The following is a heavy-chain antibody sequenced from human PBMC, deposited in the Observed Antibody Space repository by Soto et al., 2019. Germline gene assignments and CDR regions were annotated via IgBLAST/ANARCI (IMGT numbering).Heavy chain of an antibody. D-gene: IGHD4-4*01. J-gene: IGHJ6*02. Sequence: GGSLRPSCAASGFTVSSNYMSWVRQAPGKGLEWVSVIYSGGSTYYADSVKGRFTISRDNSKNTLYLQMNSLRAEDTAVYYCARDEGSNYDALGYYGMDVWGQGTTVTVSS. CDR3: ARDEGSNYDALGYYGMDV. V-gene: IGHV3-53*01. CDR2: IYSGGST. CDR1: GFTVSSNY.